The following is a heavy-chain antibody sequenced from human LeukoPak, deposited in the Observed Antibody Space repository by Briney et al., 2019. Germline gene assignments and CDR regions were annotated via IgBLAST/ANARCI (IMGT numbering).Heavy chain of an antibody. CDR3: ARGLQWLIDY. D-gene: IGHD6-19*01. Sequence: SETLSLTCTVSGGSVSSGSYYWSWLRQPPGKGLEWIGYIYYSGSTNYNPSLKSRVTISVDTSKNQFSLKLNSVTAPDTAVYYCARGLQWLIDYWGQGTLVTVSS. CDR1: GGSVSSGSYY. J-gene: IGHJ4*02. V-gene: IGHV4-61*01. CDR2: IYYSGST.